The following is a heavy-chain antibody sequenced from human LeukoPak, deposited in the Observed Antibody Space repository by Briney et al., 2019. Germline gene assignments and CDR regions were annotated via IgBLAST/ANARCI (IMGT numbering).Heavy chain of an antibody. Sequence: ASVKVSCKASGYTFTSYDINWVRQATGQGLEWMGWMNPNSGNTGYAQKFQGRVTMTRDTPISTAYMELSRLRSDDTAVYYCAGVSIAVADHDAFDIWGQGTMVTVSS. CDR2: MNPNSGNT. V-gene: IGHV1-8*01. D-gene: IGHD6-19*01. J-gene: IGHJ3*02. CDR3: AGVSIAVADHDAFDI. CDR1: GYTFTSYD.